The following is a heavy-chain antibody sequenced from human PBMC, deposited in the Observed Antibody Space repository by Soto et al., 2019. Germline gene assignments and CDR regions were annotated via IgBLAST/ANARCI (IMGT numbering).Heavy chain of an antibody. CDR1: GFSLSTSGVG. CDR3: AHRFLVPAAVEQNWFDP. Sequence: QITLKESGPPLVKPTQTLTLTCTFSGFSLSTSGVGVGWIRQPPGKALEWLALIYWDDDKRYSPSLKSRLTITKDTSKNQVVLTMTNMDPVDTATYYCAHRFLVPAAVEQNWFDPWGQGTLVTVSS. D-gene: IGHD2-2*01. CDR2: IYWDDDK. J-gene: IGHJ5*02. V-gene: IGHV2-5*02.